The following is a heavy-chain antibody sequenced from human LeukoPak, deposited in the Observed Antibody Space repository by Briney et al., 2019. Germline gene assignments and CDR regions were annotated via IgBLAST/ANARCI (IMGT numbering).Heavy chain of an antibody. D-gene: IGHD2-2*01. V-gene: IGHV1-69*05. Sequence: SVKVSCKASGGTFSSYAISWVRQAPGQGLEWMGRIIPIFGTANYAQKFQGRVMITTDESTSTAYMELSSLRSEDTAVYYCAVGVVPAAFDAFDIWGQGTMVTVSS. CDR3: AVGVVPAAFDAFDI. CDR1: GGTFSSYA. J-gene: IGHJ3*02. CDR2: IIPIFGTA.